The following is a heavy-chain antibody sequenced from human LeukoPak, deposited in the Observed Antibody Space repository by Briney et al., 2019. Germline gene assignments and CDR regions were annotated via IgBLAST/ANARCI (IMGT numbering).Heavy chain of an antibody. Sequence: GGSLRLSCAASGFTFSSYGMHWVRQAPGKGLEWVAVIWYDGSNKYYADSVKGRFTISRDNSKNTLYLQMNSLRAEDTAVYYCARVRGYRSSTSCYRYYYYYMDVWGKGTTVTVSS. D-gene: IGHD2-2*02. J-gene: IGHJ6*03. CDR2: IWYDGSNK. CDR1: GFTFSSYG. V-gene: IGHV3-33*01. CDR3: ARVRGYRSSTSCYRYYYYYMDV.